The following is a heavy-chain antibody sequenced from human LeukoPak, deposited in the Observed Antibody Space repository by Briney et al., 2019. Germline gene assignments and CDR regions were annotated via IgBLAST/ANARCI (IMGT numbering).Heavy chain of an antibody. CDR1: GFTFDDYA. J-gene: IGHJ4*02. V-gene: IGHV3-9*01. CDR3: AKAVGDYLALGYFDY. D-gene: IGHD4-17*01. CDR2: ISWNSGSI. Sequence: HPGRSLRLSCAASGFTFDDYAMHWVRQAPGKGLEWVSGISWNSGSIGYADSVKGRFTISRDNAKNSLYLQMNSLRAEDTALYYCAKAVGDYLALGYFDYWSQGTLVTVSS.